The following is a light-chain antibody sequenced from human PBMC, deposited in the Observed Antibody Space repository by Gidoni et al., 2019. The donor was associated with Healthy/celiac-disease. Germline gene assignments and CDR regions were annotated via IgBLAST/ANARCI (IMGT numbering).Light chain of an antibody. CDR2: GAS. CDR3: QQYGSSRT. J-gene: IGKJ1*01. V-gene: IGKV3-20*01. CDR1: QSVSSSY. Sequence: EIVLTQSPGTLSLSPGERATLSCRASQSVSSSYLAWYQQKPGQAPRLLIYGASSRATCLPDRFSGSGSGTDFTLTISRLEPEDFAVYYWQQYGSSRTFGQGTKVEIK.